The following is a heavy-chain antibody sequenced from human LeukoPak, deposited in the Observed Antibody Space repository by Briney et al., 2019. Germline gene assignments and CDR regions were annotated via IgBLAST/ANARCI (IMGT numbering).Heavy chain of an antibody. CDR2: IKQDGSEK. Sequence: GGSLRLSCAASGFTFSSYWMSWVRQAPGKGLEWVANIKQDGSEKYYVDSVKGRFTISRDNAKNSLYLQMNSPRAEDTAVYYCARDFETAFDAFDIWGQGTMVTVSS. CDR1: GFTFSSYW. CDR3: ARDFETAFDAFDI. V-gene: IGHV3-7*01. J-gene: IGHJ3*02.